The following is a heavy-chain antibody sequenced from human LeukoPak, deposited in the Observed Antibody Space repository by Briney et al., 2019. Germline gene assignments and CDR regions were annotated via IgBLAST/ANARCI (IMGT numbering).Heavy chain of an antibody. J-gene: IGHJ4*02. CDR3: ASKPKPFDY. CDR2: INPSGGSK. CDR1: GYTFSSYY. V-gene: IGHV1-46*01. Sequence: GASLRLSCTASGYTFSSYYIHWVRQAPGQGLEWMGIINPSGGSKSYAEKFQGRFTITRDTSTSTLYMQMSSLRSEDSAVYYCASKPKPFDYWGQGTLVTVSS.